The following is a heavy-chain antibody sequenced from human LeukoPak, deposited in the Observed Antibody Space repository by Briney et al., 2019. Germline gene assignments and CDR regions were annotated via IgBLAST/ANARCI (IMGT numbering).Heavy chain of an antibody. CDR3: AKALTRWAFDI. CDR2: ISPSTNGK. D-gene: IGHD3-16*01. Sequence: GGSLRLSCAASGFTFSSYDMSWVRQAPGKRLEWVSSISPSTNGKTYADSVKGRFTISTDNAKNTLYLQMDSLRAEDTAIYYCAKALTRWAFDIWGQGTMVTVSS. J-gene: IGHJ3*02. CDR1: GFTFSSYD. V-gene: IGHV3-23*01.